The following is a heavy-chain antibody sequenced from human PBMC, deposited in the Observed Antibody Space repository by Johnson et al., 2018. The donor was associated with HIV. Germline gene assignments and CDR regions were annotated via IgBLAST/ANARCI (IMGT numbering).Heavy chain of an antibody. CDR2: INWNGGST. J-gene: IGHJ3*02. CDR3: ARGLRGYSYIDSLDI. Sequence: VQLVESGGGVVRPGGSLRLSCAASGFTFDNYGVSWVRQAPGKGLEWVSGINWNGGSTGYGDSVKGRFTISRDNAKNSLYLQMNSLGAEDTALYYCARGLRGYSYIDSLDIWGQGTMVTVSS. CDR1: GFTFDNYG. D-gene: IGHD5-18*01. V-gene: IGHV3-20*04.